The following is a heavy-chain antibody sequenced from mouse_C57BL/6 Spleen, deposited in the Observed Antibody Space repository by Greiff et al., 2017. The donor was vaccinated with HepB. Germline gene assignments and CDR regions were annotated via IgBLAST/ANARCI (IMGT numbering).Heavy chain of an antibody. D-gene: IGHD1-1*01. CDR2: IDPENGDT. Sequence: VQLQQSGAELVRPGASVKLSCTASGFNIKDDYMHWVKQRPEQGLEWIGWIDPENGDTEYASKFQGKATITADTSSNTAYLQLSSLTSEDTAVYYCTTTVGDFDVWGTGTTDTVSS. V-gene: IGHV14-4*01. J-gene: IGHJ1*03. CDR1: GFNIKDDY. CDR3: TTTVGDFDV.